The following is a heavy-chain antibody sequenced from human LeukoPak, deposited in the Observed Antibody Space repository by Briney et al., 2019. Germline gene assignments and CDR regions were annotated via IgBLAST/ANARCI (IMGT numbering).Heavy chain of an antibody. CDR1: GGTFSSYA. CDR2: IIPILGIA. Sequence: ASVKVSFKASGGTFSSYAISWVRRAPGQGLEWMGRIIPILGIANYAQKFQGRVTITADKSTSTAYMELSSLRSEDTAVYYCASAPYYYDSSGYYRGYYFDYWGQGTLVTVSS. V-gene: IGHV1-69*04. D-gene: IGHD3-22*01. CDR3: ASAPYYYDSSGYYRGYYFDY. J-gene: IGHJ4*02.